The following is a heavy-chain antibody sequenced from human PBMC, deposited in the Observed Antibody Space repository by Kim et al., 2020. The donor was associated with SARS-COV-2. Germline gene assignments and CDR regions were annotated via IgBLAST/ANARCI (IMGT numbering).Heavy chain of an antibody. D-gene: IGHD6-13*01. CDR3: ARGGLGGSSWYHFDY. Sequence: DSVTGRFSISIDNAKNSLYLQMTSLRAEDTAVYYCARGGLGGSSWYHFDYWGQGTLVTVSS. V-gene: IGHV3-7*03. J-gene: IGHJ4*02.